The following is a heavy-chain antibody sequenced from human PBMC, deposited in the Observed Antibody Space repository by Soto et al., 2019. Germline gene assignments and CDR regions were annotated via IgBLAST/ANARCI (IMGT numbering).Heavy chain of an antibody. CDR3: AKSPNFYCSSPNCYKYYFDY. D-gene: IGHD2-2*02. CDR1: GFTFNTYG. CDR2: ISYDGSDK. Sequence: LRLSCAASGFTFNTYGMHWVRQAPGKGLEWVAVISYDGSDKFYADSVKGRFTISRDNSKNTLYLQMSSLRPEDTAIYYCAKSPNFYCSSPNCYKYYFDYWGQGTLVTVSS. J-gene: IGHJ4*02. V-gene: IGHV3-30*18.